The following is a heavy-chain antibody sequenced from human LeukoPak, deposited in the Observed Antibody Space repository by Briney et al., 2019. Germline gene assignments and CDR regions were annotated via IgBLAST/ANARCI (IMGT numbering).Heavy chain of an antibody. V-gene: IGHV5-51*01. CDR2: IYPADSNI. CDR3: ARQDRGSSWYF. D-gene: IGHD6-13*01. J-gene: IGHJ4*02. Sequence: GESLKISCKGSGYPFTTSWIAWVRQMPGKGLEWMGIIYPADSNIRYSPSFQGQVTISADKSIGTAYLQWSRLEASDTAMYYCARQDRGSSWYFWGQGTLVTVSS. CDR1: GYPFTTSW.